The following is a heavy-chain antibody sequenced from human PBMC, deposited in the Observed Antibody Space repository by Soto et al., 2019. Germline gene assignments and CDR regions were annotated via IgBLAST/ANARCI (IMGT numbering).Heavy chain of an antibody. V-gene: IGHV4-34*01. D-gene: IGHD1-26*01. J-gene: IGHJ4*02. CDR2: INHSGTT. CDR1: GASFGGNY. CDR3: ARLWDQWAD. Sequence: PSEILSHTCAFYGASFGGNYWNWIRQPPGKGLEWLGEINHSGTTNYNPSLKSRVTISVDTPKNQFSLKLSSVTAADTAVYYGARLWDQWADWGKGPQFTV.